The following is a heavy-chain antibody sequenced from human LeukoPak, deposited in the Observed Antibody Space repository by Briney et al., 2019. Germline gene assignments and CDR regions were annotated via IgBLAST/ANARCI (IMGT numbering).Heavy chain of an antibody. D-gene: IGHD2-2*01. Sequence: GESLKISCKASGYTFTSNGISWVRQAPGQGLEWMGWISAYNGNTKYAQKLQGRVTMTTDTATSTAYMELRSLRSDDTAVYYCARDGCSSISCPSYYYYMDVWSKGTTVTVSS. CDR2: ISAYNGNT. CDR3: ARDGCSSISCPSYYYYMDV. V-gene: IGHV1-18*01. CDR1: GYTFTSNG. J-gene: IGHJ6*03.